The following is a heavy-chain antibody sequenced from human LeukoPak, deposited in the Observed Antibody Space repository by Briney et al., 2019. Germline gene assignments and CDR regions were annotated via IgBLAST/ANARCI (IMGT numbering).Heavy chain of an antibody. CDR3: ATVTVGALVY. D-gene: IGHD1-26*01. J-gene: IGHJ4*02. CDR1: GYTFAGYY. V-gene: IGHV1-2*02. Sequence: ASVKVSCKASGYTFAGYYMHWVRQAPGQGLEWMGWINPNSGGTNYAQKFQGRVTTTRDTSISTAYMELSRLRSDDTAVYYCATVTVGALVYWGQGTLVTVSS. CDR2: INPNSGGT.